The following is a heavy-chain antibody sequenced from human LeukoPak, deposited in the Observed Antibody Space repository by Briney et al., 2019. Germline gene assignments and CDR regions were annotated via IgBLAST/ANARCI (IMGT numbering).Heavy chain of an antibody. CDR2: IYYSGST. V-gene: IGHV4-59*01. D-gene: IGHD3-10*01. CDR1: GGSISSYY. CDR3: AGEAPYGSGSYPDY. Sequence: PSETLSLTCTVSGGSISSYYWSWIRQPPGKGLEWIGYIYYSGSTNYNPSLKSRVTISVDTSKNQFSLKLSSVTAADTAVYYCAGEAPYGSGSYPDYWGQGTLVTVSS. J-gene: IGHJ4*02.